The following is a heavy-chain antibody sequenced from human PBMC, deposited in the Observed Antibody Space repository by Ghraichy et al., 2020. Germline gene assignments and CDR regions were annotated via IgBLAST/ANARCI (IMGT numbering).Heavy chain of an antibody. CDR2: ISGSGGST. D-gene: IGHD5-12*01. V-gene: IGHV3-23*01. CDR3: AKDHISSAYDYGIYY. J-gene: IGHJ4*02. Sequence: LSLTCAASGFTFSSSAMNWVRQAPGKGLEWVSVISGSGGSTYYADSVKGRFTISRDNSKNTLYLQMNNLRAEDTAIYYCAKDHISSAYDYGIYYWGQGTLVTVSS. CDR1: GFTFSSSA.